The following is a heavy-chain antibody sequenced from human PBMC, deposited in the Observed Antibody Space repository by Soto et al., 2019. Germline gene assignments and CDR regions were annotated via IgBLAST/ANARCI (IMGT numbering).Heavy chain of an antibody. CDR1: GYTFTDYY. D-gene: IGHD3-10*01. CDR2: INPNSGGT. V-gene: IGHV1-2*02. J-gene: IGHJ4*02. Sequence: GASVKVSCKASGYTFTDYYMHGVLQSPGQGPDWMGWINPNSGGTNYAQKFQGRVTMTRDTSISTAYMELSRLRSDDTAVYYCARSGSWWFGEFLYWGKGTLVTVSS. CDR3: ARSGSWWFGEFLY.